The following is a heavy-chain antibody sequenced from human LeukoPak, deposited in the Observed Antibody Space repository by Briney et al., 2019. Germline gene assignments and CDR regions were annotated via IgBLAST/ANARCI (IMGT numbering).Heavy chain of an antibody. CDR3: AKGLYYYDSSGFPA. V-gene: IGHV3-30*04. D-gene: IGHD3-22*01. CDR1: GFTFSTYA. J-gene: IGHJ5*02. CDR2: ISYDGSSK. Sequence: GGSLRLSCAASGFTFSTYAMHWVRQAPGKGLEWVAVISYDGSSKYYADSVKGRFTISRDNSKNTLYLQMNSLRAEDTALYYCAKGLYYYDSSGFPAWGQGTLVIVSS.